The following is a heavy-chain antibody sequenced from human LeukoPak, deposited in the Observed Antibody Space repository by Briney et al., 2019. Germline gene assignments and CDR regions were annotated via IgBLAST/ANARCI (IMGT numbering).Heavy chain of an antibody. D-gene: IGHD3-10*01. V-gene: IGHV4-61*03. CDR1: GDSVGNGNYY. CDR3: ARSQNYYGSGDY. Sequence: SETLSLTCTVSGDSVGNGNYYWSWLRQPPGKALEWIGYIYYTGSTYYNPSLEGRVTISVDTSRNHFSVKLSSVTAADTAVYYCARSQNYYGSGDYWSQGTLVTVSS. J-gene: IGHJ4*02. CDR2: IYYTGST.